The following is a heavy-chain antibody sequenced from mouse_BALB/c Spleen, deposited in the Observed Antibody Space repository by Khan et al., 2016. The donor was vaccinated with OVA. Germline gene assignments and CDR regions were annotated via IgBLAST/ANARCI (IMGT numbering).Heavy chain of an antibody. CDR3: VRDGAYHRNDGWFAS. CDR2: INPSNGYT. Sequence: QVQLKESGAELVRPGASVKLSCKASGYTFTSYTIHWIKKRPGQGLEWIGSINPSNGYTNYNQKFKDKATLTTDKSSTTAYLQLSSLTSEDSAVYNGVRDGAYHRNDGWFASGGQGTLVTVSA. V-gene: IGHV1-4*01. J-gene: IGHJ3*01. CDR1: GYTFTSYT. D-gene: IGHD2-14*01.